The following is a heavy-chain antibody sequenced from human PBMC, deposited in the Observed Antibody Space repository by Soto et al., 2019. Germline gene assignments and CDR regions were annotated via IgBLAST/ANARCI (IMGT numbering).Heavy chain of an antibody. CDR3: ARGRAPYYALDV. J-gene: IGHJ6*02. CDR2: IIPFFRKT. V-gene: IGHV1-69*12. Sequence: QDQLVQSGAEVKKPGSSVKVSCKASGGTLSNYTINWVRQAPGQGLEWMGGIIPFFRKTHYPQNFLGRVTIIADESTRTVSMELSSLRSEDTAVYYCARGRAPYYALDVWGQGTTVTVSS. CDR1: GGTLSNYT.